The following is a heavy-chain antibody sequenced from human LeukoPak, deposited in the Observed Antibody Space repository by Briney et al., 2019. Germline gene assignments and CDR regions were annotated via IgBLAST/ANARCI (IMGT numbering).Heavy chain of an antibody. CDR2: IYYSGST. CDR3: AREYNYYDSSGWDAFEI. D-gene: IGHD3-22*01. CDR1: GGSISTYY. J-gene: IGHJ3*02. Sequence: PSETLSLTCTVSGGSISTYYWNWIRQPPGKGLEWLGYIYYSGSTNYTPSLTGRVTISVDTSKNQFSLKLSSVTAADAAVYYCAREYNYYDSSGWDAFEIWGQGTMVTVSS. V-gene: IGHV4-59*01.